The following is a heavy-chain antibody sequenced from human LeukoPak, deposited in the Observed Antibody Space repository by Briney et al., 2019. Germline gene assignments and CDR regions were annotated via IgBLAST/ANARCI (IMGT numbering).Heavy chain of an antibody. CDR2: IIPILGIA. D-gene: IGHD3-22*01. J-gene: IGHJ4*02. V-gene: IGHV1-69*04. CDR3: AKDSYYYDSSDYYSPYYFDY. Sequence: SVKVSCKASGYTFTGYYMHWVRQAPGQGLEWMGRIIPILGIANYAQNFQGRVTITADKSTTTAYMELSSLRSEDTAVYYCAKDSYYYDSSDYYSPYYFDYWGQGTLVTVSS. CDR1: GYTFTGYY.